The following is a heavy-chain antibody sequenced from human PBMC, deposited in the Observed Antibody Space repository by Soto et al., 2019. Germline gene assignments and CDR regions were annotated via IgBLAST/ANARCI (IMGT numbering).Heavy chain of an antibody. Sequence: QVQLVQSGAEVKKPGSSVKVSCKASGGTFSSYAISWVRQAPGQGLEWMGGIIPIFGTANYAQKFQGRVTITADESTSTAYMELSSLRSEDTAVYYCARERLGYTAMAYYYYYGMDVWGQGTTVTVSS. CDR3: ARERLGYTAMAYYYYYGMDV. J-gene: IGHJ6*02. V-gene: IGHV1-69*01. CDR1: GGTFSSYA. CDR2: IIPIFGTA. D-gene: IGHD5-18*01.